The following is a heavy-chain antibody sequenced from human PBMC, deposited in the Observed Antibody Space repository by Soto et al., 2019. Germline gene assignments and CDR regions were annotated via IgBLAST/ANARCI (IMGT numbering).Heavy chain of an antibody. CDR3: ARSMYSTSAQLYYGMDV. CDR1: GGSVSSGSYY. J-gene: IGHJ6*02. Sequence: SETLSLTYTVSGGSVSSGSYYWSWIRQPPGKGLEWIGSMYHSGITYYNLSLKSQVTISVDTSKNQLSLKLSSATAADTAVYYCARSMYSTSAQLYYGMDVWGQGATVTVSS. V-gene: IGHV4-39*07. CDR2: MYHSGIT. D-gene: IGHD6-6*01.